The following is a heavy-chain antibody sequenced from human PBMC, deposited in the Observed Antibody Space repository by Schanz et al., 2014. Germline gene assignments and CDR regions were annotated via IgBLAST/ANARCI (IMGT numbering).Heavy chain of an antibody. CDR2: IWYDGSNK. CDR3: AKDGPGGSGSYSADGGMDV. V-gene: IGHV3-33*06. J-gene: IGHJ6*02. D-gene: IGHD3-10*01. CDR1: GFTFSSYG. Sequence: VQLLESGGGLVQPGGSLRLSCAASGFTFSSYGMHWVRQAPGKGLEWVAVIWYDGSNKYYADSVKGRFGISRDNSKGTLYLQMNSLRAEDTAGYYCAKDGPGGSGSYSADGGMDVWGQGTTVTVSS.